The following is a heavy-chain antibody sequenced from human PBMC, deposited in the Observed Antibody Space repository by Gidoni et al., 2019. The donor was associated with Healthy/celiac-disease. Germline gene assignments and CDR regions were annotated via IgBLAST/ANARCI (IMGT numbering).Heavy chain of an antibody. D-gene: IGHD4-17*01. CDR1: SYTFTSYG. CDR2: ISAYNGNT. Sequence: QVQLVQSGAAVKKPGASVKVSCKVSSYTFTSYGISWVIQAPGQGLEWMGWISAYNGNTNYAQKLQGRVTMSIDTATSTAYMEWRSLRYDDTAVYYCARGLRPDYGGNSLGWFDPWGQGTLVTVSS. J-gene: IGHJ5*02. CDR3: ARGLRPDYGGNSLGWFDP. V-gene: IGHV1-18*01.